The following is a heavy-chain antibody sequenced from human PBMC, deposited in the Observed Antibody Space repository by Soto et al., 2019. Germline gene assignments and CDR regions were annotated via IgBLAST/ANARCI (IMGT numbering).Heavy chain of an antibody. CDR3: ARGGISLIRGVIFNWFDP. D-gene: IGHD3-10*01. V-gene: IGHV4-31*03. Sequence: QVQLQESGPGLVKPSRTLSLTCTVSGGSISSGGYYWTWIRQHPGKGLEGIASIYYSGSTYYTSSLNSRVTISVDTSKNQCTLKLYSVTAADTAVYYCARGGISLIRGVIFNWFDPWGQGPLVTVSS. J-gene: IGHJ5*02. CDR1: GGSISSGGYY. CDR2: IYYSGST.